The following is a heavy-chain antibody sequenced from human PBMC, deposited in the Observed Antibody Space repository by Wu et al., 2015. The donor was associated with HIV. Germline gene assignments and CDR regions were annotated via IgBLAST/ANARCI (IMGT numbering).Heavy chain of an antibody. V-gene: IGHV4-38-2*01. CDR1: GYSISSGYY. D-gene: IGHD3-16*01. J-gene: IGHJ5*02. CDR2: IYHSGST. CDR3: ARPKDYLSSRIDP. Sequence: QVQLQESGPGLVKPPETLSLTCAVSGYSISSGYYWGWIRQPPGKGLEWIGSIYHSGSTYYNPSLKSRVTISVDTSKNQFSLKLSSVTAADTAVYYCARPKDYLSSRIDPWGQGTLVTVSS.